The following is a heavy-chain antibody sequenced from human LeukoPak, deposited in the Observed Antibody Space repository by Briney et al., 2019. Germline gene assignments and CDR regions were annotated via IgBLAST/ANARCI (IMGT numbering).Heavy chain of an antibody. D-gene: IGHD5-12*01. J-gene: IGHJ4*02. CDR2: INSNNGGT. Sequence: ASVKVSCKASGYTFSGYYMHWVRQAPGQGLEWMGQINSNNGGTNYAQKFQGRVTMTRDTSISTAYMELSRLTSADTAVYYCARPYSGYEWCDYWGQGTLVTVS. V-gene: IGHV1-2*06. CDR1: GYTFSGYY. CDR3: ARPYSGYEWCDY.